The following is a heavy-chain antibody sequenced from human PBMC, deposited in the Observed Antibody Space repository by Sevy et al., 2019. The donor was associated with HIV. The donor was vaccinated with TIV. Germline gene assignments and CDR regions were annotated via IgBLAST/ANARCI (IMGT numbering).Heavy chain of an antibody. CDR3: ARHYYDSSGYYESQTYYFDY. D-gene: IGHD3-22*01. Sequence: SETLSLTCTVSGGSISSSSYYWGWIRQPPGKGLEWIGSIYYSGSTYYNPSLTSRVTISVDTPKNQVSLKLSSVSAADTAVYYCARHYYDSSGYYESQTYYFDYWGQGTLVTVSS. CDR2: IYYSGST. V-gene: IGHV4-39*01. J-gene: IGHJ4*02. CDR1: GGSISSSSYY.